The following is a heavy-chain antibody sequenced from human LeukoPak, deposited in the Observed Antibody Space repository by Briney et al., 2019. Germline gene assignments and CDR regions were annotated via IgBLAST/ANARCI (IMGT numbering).Heavy chain of an antibody. D-gene: IGHD6-25*01. V-gene: IGHV3-21*01. Sequence: PGGSLRLSCAASGFTFSSYSMNWVRQAPGKGLEWVSSISSSSSYIYYADSVKGRFTISRDNAKNSLYLRMNSLRAEDTAVYYCARLAAQDAFDIWGQGTMVTVSS. CDR2: ISSSSSYI. J-gene: IGHJ3*02. CDR3: ARLAAQDAFDI. CDR1: GFTFSSYS.